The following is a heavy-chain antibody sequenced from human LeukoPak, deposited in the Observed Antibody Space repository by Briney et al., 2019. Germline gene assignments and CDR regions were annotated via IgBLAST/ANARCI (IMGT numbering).Heavy chain of an antibody. CDR3: AKASIAAAKGSLNYFDY. Sequence: GGSLRLSCAASGFTFSSYPMSWVRQTPGKGLEWVSAISGSGGSTYYADSVKGRFTISRDNSKNTLYLQMNSLRAEDTAVYYCAKASIAAAKGSLNYFDYWGQGTLVTVSS. CDR2: ISGSGGST. V-gene: IGHV3-23*01. D-gene: IGHD6-13*01. CDR1: GFTFSSYP. J-gene: IGHJ4*02.